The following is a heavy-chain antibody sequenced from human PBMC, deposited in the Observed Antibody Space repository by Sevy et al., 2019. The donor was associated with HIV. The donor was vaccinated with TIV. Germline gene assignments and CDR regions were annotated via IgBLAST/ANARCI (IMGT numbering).Heavy chain of an antibody. Sequence: GGSLRLSCAASGFTFSSYSMNWVRQAPGKGLEWVSYISVSSTTIYYADSVKGRFTISRDNAKNSLYLQMNSLRAEDTAVYYCARGLAALPGYYYGMDVWGQGTTVTVSS. D-gene: IGHD6-6*01. V-gene: IGHV3-48*01. J-gene: IGHJ6*02. CDR2: ISVSSTTI. CDR1: GFTFSSYS. CDR3: ARGLAALPGYYYGMDV.